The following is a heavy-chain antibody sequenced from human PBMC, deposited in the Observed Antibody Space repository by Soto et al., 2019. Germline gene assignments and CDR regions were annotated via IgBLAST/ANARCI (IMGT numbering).Heavy chain of an antibody. CDR3: ASEPYYYDSSGYSYDAPDAFDI. CDR2: ISSSGSTI. J-gene: IGHJ3*02. CDR1: GFTFSSYE. V-gene: IGHV3-48*03. D-gene: IGHD3-22*01. Sequence: GGSLRLSCAASGFTFSSYEMNWVRQAPGKGLEWVSYISSSGSTIYYADSVKGRFTISRDNAKNSLYLQMNSLRAEDTAVYYCASEPYYYDSSGYSYDAPDAFDIWGQGTMVTVSS.